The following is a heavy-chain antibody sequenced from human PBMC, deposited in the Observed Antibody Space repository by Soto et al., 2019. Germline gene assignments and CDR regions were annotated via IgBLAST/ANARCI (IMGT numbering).Heavy chain of an antibody. Sequence: SETLSLTCAVYGGSFSGYYWSWIRQPPGKGLEWIGEINHSGSTNYNPSLKSRVTISVDTSKNQFSLKLSSVTAADTAVYYCARGRRLRYYDYWGQGTLVTVSS. CDR1: GGSFSGYY. CDR2: INHSGST. D-gene: IGHD3-9*01. V-gene: IGHV4-34*01. CDR3: ARGRRLRYYDY. J-gene: IGHJ4*02.